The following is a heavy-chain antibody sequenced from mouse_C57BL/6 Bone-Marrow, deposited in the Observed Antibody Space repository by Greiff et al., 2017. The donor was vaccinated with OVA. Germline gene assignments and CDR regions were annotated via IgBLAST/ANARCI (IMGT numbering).Heavy chain of an antibody. V-gene: IGHV1-59*01. D-gene: IGHD1-2*01. CDR1: GYTFTSYW. CDR3: AREIVRPSCYFDV. J-gene: IGHJ1*03. Sequence: QVQLQQPGAELVRPGTSVKLSCKASGYTFTSYWMHWVKQRPGQGLEWIGVIDPSDSYTNYNQKFKGKATLTVDKSSSTAYMELSSLTSEDSSVYYCAREIVRPSCYFDVWGTGTTVTVSS. CDR2: IDPSDSYT.